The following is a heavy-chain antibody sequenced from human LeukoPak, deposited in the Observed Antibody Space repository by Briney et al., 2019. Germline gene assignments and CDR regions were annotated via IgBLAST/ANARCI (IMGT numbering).Heavy chain of an antibody. V-gene: IGHV4-59*01. Sequence: SETLSLTCTVSGGSISSYYWSWIRQPPGKGLEWIGYTYYSGSTNYNPSLKSRVTISVDTSKNQFSLKLSSVTAADTAVYYCARGARDSSSWGGDYYYYYGMDVWGQGTTVTVSS. CDR3: ARGARDSSSWGGDYYYYYGMDV. D-gene: IGHD6-13*01. CDR1: GGSISSYY. CDR2: TYYSGST. J-gene: IGHJ6*02.